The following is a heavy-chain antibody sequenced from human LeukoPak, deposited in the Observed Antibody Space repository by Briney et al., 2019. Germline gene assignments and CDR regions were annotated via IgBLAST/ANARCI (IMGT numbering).Heavy chain of an antibody. Sequence: ASVKVSCKASGYTFTSYGISWVRQAPGQGLEWMGWISAYNGNTNYAQKLQGRVTMTTDTSTSTAYMELRSLRSDDTAVYYCAREYDSSGYSYMDVWGKGTTVTVSS. CDR2: ISAYNGNT. J-gene: IGHJ6*03. V-gene: IGHV1-18*01. CDR3: AREYDSSGYSYMDV. CDR1: GYTFTSYG. D-gene: IGHD3-22*01.